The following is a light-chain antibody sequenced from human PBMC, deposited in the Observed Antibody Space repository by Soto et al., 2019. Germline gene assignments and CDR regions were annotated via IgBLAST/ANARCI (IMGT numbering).Light chain of an antibody. J-gene: IGKJ5*01. V-gene: IGKV1-33*01. CDR2: DAS. Sequence: DIQITQSPSSLSSSVRDRFTITCRASQGIRNELGWYQQKPGKAPKRLIYDASNLQIGVPPRFSGRGSGTDFTFTISSLQPDDSGTYYCQQYDDLPITFGQGTRLEIK. CDR3: QQYDDLPIT. CDR1: QGIRNE.